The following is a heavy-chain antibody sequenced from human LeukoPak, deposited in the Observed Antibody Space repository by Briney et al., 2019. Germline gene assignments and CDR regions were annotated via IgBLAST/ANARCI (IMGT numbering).Heavy chain of an antibody. CDR3: ARDLEKYNWNLGDY. Sequence: ASVKVSCKASGYTFTAYYVHWVRRAPGQGLEWMGWINPNIGGTNYAQKFQGRVTMTRDTSISTAYMELSRLRSDDRAVYYCARDLEKYNWNLGDYWGQGTLVTVSS. D-gene: IGHD1-1*01. V-gene: IGHV1-2*02. CDR1: GYTFTAYY. J-gene: IGHJ4*02. CDR2: INPNIGGT.